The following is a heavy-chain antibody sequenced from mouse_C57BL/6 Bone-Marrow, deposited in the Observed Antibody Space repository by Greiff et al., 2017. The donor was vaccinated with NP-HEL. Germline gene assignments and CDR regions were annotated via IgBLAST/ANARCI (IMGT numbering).Heavy chain of an antibody. CDR2: IHPISGST. CDR1: GYTFTSYG. CDR3: ARWTLGYFDY. D-gene: IGHD4-1*01. J-gene: IGHJ2*01. V-gene: IGHV1-64*01. Sequence: QVQLQQPGAELVKPGASVKLSCKASGYTFTSYGIHGVKQRPGQGLEWIGMIHPISGSTNYNEKFKSKAKLTVDKSSSTAYMQLSSQTSEDSAVYYCARWTLGYFDYWGQGTTLTVSS.